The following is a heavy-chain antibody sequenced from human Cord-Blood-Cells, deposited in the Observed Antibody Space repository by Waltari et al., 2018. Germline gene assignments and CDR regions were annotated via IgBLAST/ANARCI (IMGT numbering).Heavy chain of an antibody. Sequence: QVQLQQSGPGLVKPSQTLSLTCAISGDRVSRTSAAWNWIRQSPSSGLEWLGRTYYRSKWYNDYAVSVKSRITINPDTSKNQFSLQLNSVTPEDTAVYYCARDLATPPFRYYYYGMDVWGQGTTVTVSS. D-gene: IGHD3-3*02. CDR3: ARDLATPPFRYYYYGMDV. J-gene: IGHJ6*02. V-gene: IGHV6-1*01. CDR2: TYYRSKWYN. CDR1: GDRVSRTSAA.